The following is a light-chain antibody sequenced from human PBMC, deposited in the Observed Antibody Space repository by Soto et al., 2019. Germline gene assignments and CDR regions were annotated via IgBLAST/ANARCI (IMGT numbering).Light chain of an antibody. CDR1: QSVSRN. J-gene: IGKJ1*01. Sequence: EIVMTQSPATLSVSPGERATLSCRASQSVSRNVAWYQQKPGQAPRLLIHDASTRATGISVRFSGSGSGTEFTLTNSSLQFEDFAVYDCQQYNNWLWTFGQGTKVEIK. CDR2: DAS. V-gene: IGKV3-15*01. CDR3: QQYNNWLWT.